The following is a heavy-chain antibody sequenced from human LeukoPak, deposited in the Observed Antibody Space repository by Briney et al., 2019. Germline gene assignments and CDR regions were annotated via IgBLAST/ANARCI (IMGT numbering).Heavy chain of an antibody. CDR1: GFTFSSSD. CDR2: IRRSSSLI. D-gene: IGHD6-13*01. Sequence: AGGSLRLSCAASGFTFSSSDMDWVRQAPGKGLEWVASIRRSSSLIYYTDSVKGRFPISRDNAKNSLYLQMNSLRAEDTAVYFCAKEGRSTTPGYWGQGTLVTVSS. J-gene: IGHJ4*02. CDR3: AKEGRSTTPGY. V-gene: IGHV3-21*01.